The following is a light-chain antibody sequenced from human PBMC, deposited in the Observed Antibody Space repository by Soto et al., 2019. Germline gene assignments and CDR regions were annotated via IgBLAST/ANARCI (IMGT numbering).Light chain of an antibody. J-gene: IGLJ1*01. CDR3: SSYGGNNNYV. V-gene: IGLV2-8*01. CDR2: EVS. Sequence: QSVLTQPPSASGSPGQSVTISCTGTSSDVGGYNYVSWYQQHPGKAPKLMIYEVSKRPSGVPDRLSGSKSGNTASLTVSGLQAEDEADYYCSSYGGNNNYVFGTGTKVTV. CDR1: SSDVGGYNY.